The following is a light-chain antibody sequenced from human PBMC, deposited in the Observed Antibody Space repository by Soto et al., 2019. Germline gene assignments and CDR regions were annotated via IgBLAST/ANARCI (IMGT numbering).Light chain of an antibody. V-gene: IGKV2-24*01. CDR1: QSLVHSDRNTY. J-gene: IGKJ1*01. Sequence: EIVMTQTPLSAPVTLGQSASISCRSSQSLVHSDRNTYLSWFHQRPGHPPRLLIYKVSKRFSGVPDRFGGSGSGIYFTLKIDRVETDDVGLYYCMQLSHFPWTFGQGTKVDIK. CDR3: MQLSHFPWT. CDR2: KVS.